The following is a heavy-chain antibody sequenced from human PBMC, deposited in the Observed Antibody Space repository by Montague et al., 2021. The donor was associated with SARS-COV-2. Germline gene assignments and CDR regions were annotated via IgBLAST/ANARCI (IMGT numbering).Heavy chain of an antibody. CDR1: GGSFSYYY. CDR2: INHSGST. Sequence: SETLSLTCGVAGGSFSYYYWSWIRQPPGKGLEWIGEINHSGSTNYNPSLKTRVTISIDTSKNQFSLKLSSVTAADTAVYYCARGQDLYAIDGDLNFWGQGTMVTVSS. D-gene: IGHD2-8*01. CDR3: ARGQDLYAIDGDLNF. V-gene: IGHV4-34*01. J-gene: IGHJ4*02.